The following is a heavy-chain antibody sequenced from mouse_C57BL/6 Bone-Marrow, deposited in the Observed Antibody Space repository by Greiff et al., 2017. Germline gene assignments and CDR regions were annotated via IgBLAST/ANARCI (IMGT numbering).Heavy chain of an antibody. V-gene: IGHV5-9*01. CDR3: ARGDYGPPRFAY. Sequence: EVKLMESGGGLVKPGGSLKLSCAASGFTFSSYTMSWVRQTPEKRLEWVATISGGGGNTYYPDSVKGRFTISRDNAKNTLYLQMSSLRSEDTALYYCARGDYGPPRFAYWGQGTLVTVSA. CDR1: GFTFSSYT. D-gene: IGHD2-13*01. J-gene: IGHJ3*01. CDR2: ISGGGGNT.